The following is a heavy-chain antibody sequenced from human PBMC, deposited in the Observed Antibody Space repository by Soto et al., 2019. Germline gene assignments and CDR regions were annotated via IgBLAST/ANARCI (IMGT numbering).Heavy chain of an antibody. D-gene: IGHD3-3*01. J-gene: IGHJ4*02. CDR1: GASLKPGSYC. CDR2: VYQTGKT. V-gene: IGHV4-61*01. CDR3: ARDFAYFDS. Sequence: SETLSLTHTVSGASLKPGSYCWSWIRQPPGKGLEWIGCVYQTGKTSYNPSLKTPPSISMDTSKNQFSLTLDSVTTADTAVYFCARDFAYFDSWGQGTLVTVSS.